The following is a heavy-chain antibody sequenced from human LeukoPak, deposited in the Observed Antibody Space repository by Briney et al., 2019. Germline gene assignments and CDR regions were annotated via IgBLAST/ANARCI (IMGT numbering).Heavy chain of an antibody. CDR2: IGYDGSKK. Sequence: GGSLRLSCVASGYIFSCCGVHCVREAPGKGLEWVAFIGYDGSKKYYRDSVKGRFTISRDNSRNTMYLQMNSLRTEDTAVYYCGRTNSYDYVDPWGQGTLVTVSS. V-gene: IGHV3-30*02. J-gene: IGHJ5*02. CDR1: GYIFSCCG. CDR3: GRTNSYDYVDP. D-gene: IGHD3-16*01.